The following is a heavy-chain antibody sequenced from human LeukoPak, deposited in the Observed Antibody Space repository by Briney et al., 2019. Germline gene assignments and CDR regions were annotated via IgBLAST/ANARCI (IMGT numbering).Heavy chain of an antibody. J-gene: IGHJ6*02. CDR2: INPSGGST. D-gene: IGHD4-23*01. CDR3: ARSGRPTVVYYYYYGMDV. Sequence: ASVKVSCKASGYTFTSYYMHWVRQASGQGLEWMGIINPSGGSTSYAQKFQGRVTMTRDTSTSTVYMELSSLRSEDTAVYYCARSGRPTVVYYYYYGMDVWGQGTTVTVSS. CDR1: GYTFTSYY. V-gene: IGHV1-46*01.